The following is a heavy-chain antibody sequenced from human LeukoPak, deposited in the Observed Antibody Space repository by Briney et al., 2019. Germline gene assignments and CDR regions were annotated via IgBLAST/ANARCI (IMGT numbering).Heavy chain of an antibody. V-gene: IGHV4-38-2*01. CDR3: ARAWIPVAGTRDY. J-gene: IGHJ4*02. Sequence: SETLSLTCAVSGYSISSGYYWGWIRQPPGKGLEWIGSIYHSGSTYYNPSLKSRVTISVDTSKNQFSLKLSSETAADTAVYYCARAWIPVAGTRDYWGQGTLVTVSS. CDR1: GYSISSGYY. D-gene: IGHD6-19*01. CDR2: IYHSGST.